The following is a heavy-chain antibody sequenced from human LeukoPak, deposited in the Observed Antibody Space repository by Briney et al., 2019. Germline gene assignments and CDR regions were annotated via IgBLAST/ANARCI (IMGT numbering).Heavy chain of an antibody. CDR3: ARDQGGLLWFGESGYYGMDV. CDR2: IYYSGST. Sequence: SETLSLTCTVSGGSISSYYWSWIRQPPGKGLEWIGYIYYSGSTNYNPSLKSRVTISVGTSKNQFSLKLSSVTAADTAVHYCARDQGGLLWFGESGYYGMDVWGQGTTVTVSS. CDR1: GGSISSYY. J-gene: IGHJ6*02. V-gene: IGHV4-59*01. D-gene: IGHD3-10*01.